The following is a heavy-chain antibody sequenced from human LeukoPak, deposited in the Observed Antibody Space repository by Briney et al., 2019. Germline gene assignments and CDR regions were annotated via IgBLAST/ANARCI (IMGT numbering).Heavy chain of an antibody. V-gene: IGHV4-4*02. CDR1: GGSISSSNW. Sequence: SETLSLTCAISGGSISSSNWWSWVRQPPGKGLEWIGEIYHSGSTNHNPSLKSRVTISVDKSKNQFSLKLSSVTAADTAVYYCARGGYYGSGSYYNYNWFDPWGQGTLVTVSS. J-gene: IGHJ5*02. CDR3: ARGGYYGSGSYYNYNWFDP. CDR2: IYHSGST. D-gene: IGHD3-10*01.